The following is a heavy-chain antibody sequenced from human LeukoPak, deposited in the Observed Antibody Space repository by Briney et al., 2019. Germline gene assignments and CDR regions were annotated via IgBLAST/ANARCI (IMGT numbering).Heavy chain of an antibody. CDR3: ASGQWTDY. CDR1: GYTXTGHY. J-gene: IGHJ4*02. V-gene: IGHV1-2*02. CDR2: MNPNSGGT. D-gene: IGHD6-19*01. Sequence: GASVKVSCKASGYTXTGHYLHWVRQAPGQGLEWMGWMNPNSGGTIYAQNFQGRVTMTRDTSISTAYMQLGRLRFDDTAVYYCASGQWTDYWGQGTLVIVSS.